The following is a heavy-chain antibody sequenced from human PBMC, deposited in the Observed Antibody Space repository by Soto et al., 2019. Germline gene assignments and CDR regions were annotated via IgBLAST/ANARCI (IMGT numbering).Heavy chain of an antibody. Sequence: GGSLRLSCVASGFPFSSYAMSWVRQTPGKGLEWVSGISGSGGRTYYADSVRGRFTISRDNSNNTLSLQMHILRVEDTAVYFCAKGGYYSLFDIWGQGTMVTVSS. CDR2: ISGSGGRT. CDR1: GFPFSSYA. J-gene: IGHJ3*02. CDR3: AKGGYYSLFDI. D-gene: IGHD3-16*01. V-gene: IGHV3-23*01.